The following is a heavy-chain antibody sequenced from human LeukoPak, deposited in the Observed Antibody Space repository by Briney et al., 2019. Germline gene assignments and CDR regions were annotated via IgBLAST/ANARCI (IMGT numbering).Heavy chain of an antibody. J-gene: IGHJ3*02. Sequence: ASVKVSCKTSGYTFASYDINWVRQATGQGLEWMGWMNPNSGNTGYAQKFQGRVTITRNTSISTAYMELSSLRSEDTAVYYCARRFGELLSHAFDIWGQGTMVTVSS. D-gene: IGHD3-10*01. CDR2: MNPNSGNT. V-gene: IGHV1-8*03. CDR1: GYTFASYD. CDR3: ARRFGELLSHAFDI.